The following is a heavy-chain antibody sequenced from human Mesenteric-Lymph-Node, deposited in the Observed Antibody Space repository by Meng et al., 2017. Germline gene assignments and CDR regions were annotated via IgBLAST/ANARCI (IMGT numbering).Heavy chain of an antibody. CDR1: GYSFTTYW. Sequence: GESLKISCKGSGYSFTTYWIGWVRQMPGKGLEWMGFIYPGDSDTRYSPSFQGQVTISADKSISTAYLQWSSPKASDTAMYYCARWVSTAMPSSLSGDYWGQGTLVTVSS. CDR3: ARWVSTAMPSSLSGDY. D-gene: IGHD5-18*01. J-gene: IGHJ4*02. CDR2: IYPGDSDT. V-gene: IGHV5-51*01.